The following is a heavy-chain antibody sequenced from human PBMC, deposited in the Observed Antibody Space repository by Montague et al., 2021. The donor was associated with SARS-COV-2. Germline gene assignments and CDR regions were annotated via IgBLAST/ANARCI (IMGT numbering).Heavy chain of an antibody. Sequence: SETLSLTCAVHGGSFSTYSWNWIRQPPGKGLEWIWEIHHGGSTNYNPSLKSRVTISADTSKNQFSLKLTSVAAADTAVYYCARLGDGVVPSPILGVGPYYSYYYMDVWGKGTTVTVSS. V-gene: IGHV4-34*01. J-gene: IGHJ6*03. CDR1: GGSFSTYS. CDR3: ARLGDGVVPSPILGVGPYYSYYYMDV. D-gene: IGHD3-10*01. CDR2: IHHGGST.